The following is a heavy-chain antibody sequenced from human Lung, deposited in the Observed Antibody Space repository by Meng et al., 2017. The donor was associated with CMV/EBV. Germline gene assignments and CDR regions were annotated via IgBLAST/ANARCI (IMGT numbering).Heavy chain of an antibody. CDR3: ARGGPGYSSSCSFDY. D-gene: IGHD6-13*01. CDR1: GGTFSSYT. V-gene: IGHV1-69*02. Sequence: QVQLVQSGAEVKKPGSSVKVSCTVSGGTFSSYTISWVRQAPGQGLEWMGRIIPILGIANYAQKYQGRVTITADKSTSTAYMELSSLRSEDTAVYYCARGGPGYSSSCSFDYWGQGTLVTVSS. CDR2: IIPILGIA. J-gene: IGHJ4*02.